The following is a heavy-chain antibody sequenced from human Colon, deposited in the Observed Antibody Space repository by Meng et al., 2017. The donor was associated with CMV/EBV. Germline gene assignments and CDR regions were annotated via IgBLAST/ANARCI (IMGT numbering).Heavy chain of an antibody. CDR1: GFTFSSYG. CDR3: AKVADYADFVMEY. Sequence: VERVECGGGGVQSGVSLRLPCAASGFTFSSYGMHWVRQAPGKGLEWVTFIRNDRSYEYYADSVQGRFTVSRDNSKNTMYLQMNSLGGDDTAVYYCAKVADYADFVMEYWGQGTLVTVSS. CDR2: IRNDRSYE. J-gene: IGHJ4*02. V-gene: IGHV3-30*02. D-gene: IGHD4-17*01.